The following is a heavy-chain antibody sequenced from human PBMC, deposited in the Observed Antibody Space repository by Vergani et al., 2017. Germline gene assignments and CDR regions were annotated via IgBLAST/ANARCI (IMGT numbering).Heavy chain of an antibody. CDR1: GYTFTGYY. V-gene: IGHV1-2*02. CDR3: VLVNPANVYYSYYMVV. CDR2: INPNSGGT. Sequence: QVQLVQSGAEVKKPGASVKVSCKASGYTFTGYYMHWVRQAPGQGLEWMGWINPNSGGTNYAQKFQGRVTMTRDTSISTAYMELSRLRSDDTAVYYCVLVNPANVYYSYYMVVWGNGTPVTVSS. D-gene: IGHD3-22*01. J-gene: IGHJ6*03.